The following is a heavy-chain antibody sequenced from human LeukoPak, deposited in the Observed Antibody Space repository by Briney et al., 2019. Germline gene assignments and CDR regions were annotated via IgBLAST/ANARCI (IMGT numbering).Heavy chain of an antibody. CDR1: GYTLTELS. CDR2: FDPEDGET. J-gene: IGHJ3*02. Sequence: ASVKASCKVSGYTLTELSMHWVRQAPGKGLEWMGGFDPEDGETIYAQKFQGRVTMTEDTSTDTAYMELSSLRSEDTAVYYCARATSGYSYGSSAFDIWGQGTMVTVSS. D-gene: IGHD5-18*01. V-gene: IGHV1-24*01. CDR3: ARATSGYSYGSSAFDI.